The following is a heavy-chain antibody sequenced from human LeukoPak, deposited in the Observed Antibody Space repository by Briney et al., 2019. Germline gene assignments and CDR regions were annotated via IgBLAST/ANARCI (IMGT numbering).Heavy chain of an antibody. V-gene: IGHV1-18*01. CDR1: GYTFTSYG. Sequence: ASVKVSCKASGYTFTSYGISWVRQAPGQGLEWMGWISAYNGNTNYAQKLQGRVTMTTDTSTSTAYMELRSLRSDDTAVYYCARAPGDFWSGYYAADYYYMDVWGKGTTVTVSS. CDR2: ISAYNGNT. D-gene: IGHD3-3*01. CDR3: ARAPGDFWSGYYAADYYYMDV. J-gene: IGHJ6*03.